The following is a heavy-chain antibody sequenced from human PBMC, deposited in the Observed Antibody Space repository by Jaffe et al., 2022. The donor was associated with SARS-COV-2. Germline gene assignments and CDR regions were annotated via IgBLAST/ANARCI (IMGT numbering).Heavy chain of an antibody. J-gene: IGHJ5*02. CDR3: AKSDIVVVVAARGNWFDP. V-gene: IGHV3-23*01. CDR1: GFTFSSYV. D-gene: IGHD2-15*01. Sequence: EVQLLESGGGLVQPGGSLRLSCAASGFTFSSYVMSWVRQAPGKGLEWVSAISGSGDSTYYADSVKGRFTISRDNSKNTLYLQMNSLRAEDTAVYYCAKSDIVVVVAARGNWFDPWGQGTLVTVSS. CDR2: ISGSGDST.